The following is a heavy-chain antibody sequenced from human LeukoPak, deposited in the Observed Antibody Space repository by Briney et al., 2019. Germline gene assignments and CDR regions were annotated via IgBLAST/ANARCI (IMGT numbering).Heavy chain of an antibody. D-gene: IGHD3-10*01. J-gene: IGHJ5*02. CDR2: VYYTGGT. Sequence: SETLSLTCTVSGGSISSYYWSWVRQPPGKGLEWIGFVYYTGGTNYNPSLKSRVTMSVDTSKNQFSLQLSSVTAADTAVYSCARGSVRGEFDPWGQGTLVTVSS. V-gene: IGHV4-59*01. CDR1: GGSISSYY. CDR3: ARGSVRGEFDP.